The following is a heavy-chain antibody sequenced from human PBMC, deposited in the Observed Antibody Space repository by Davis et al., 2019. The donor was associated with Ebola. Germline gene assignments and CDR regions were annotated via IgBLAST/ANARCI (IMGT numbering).Heavy chain of an antibody. V-gene: IGHV3-21*01. CDR1: GFTFSSYS. D-gene: IGHD2-2*01. Sequence: GESLKISCAASGFTFSSYSMNWVRQAPGKGLEWVSSISGSNDYIYYAEPVKGRFTISRDNAKNSLYLQMNSLRAEDTAMYYCAHLPPAKGAFDFWGQGTMVTVSS. CDR3: AHLPPAKGAFDF. J-gene: IGHJ3*01. CDR2: ISGSNDYI.